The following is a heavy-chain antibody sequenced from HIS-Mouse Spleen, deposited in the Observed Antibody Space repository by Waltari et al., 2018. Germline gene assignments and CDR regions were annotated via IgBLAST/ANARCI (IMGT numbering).Heavy chain of an antibody. CDR3: AREIPYSSSWYDWYFDL. V-gene: IGHV4-39*07. J-gene: IGHJ2*01. CDR2: ISYRGST. CDR1: GGSISSSSYY. D-gene: IGHD6-13*01. Sequence: QLQLQESGPGLVKPSETLSLTCTVSGGSISSSSYYWGWIRQPPGKGLEWIGSISYRGSTYYHPSLKSRVTISVDTSKNQFSLKLSSVTAADTAVYYCAREIPYSSSWYDWYFDLWGRGTLVTVSS.